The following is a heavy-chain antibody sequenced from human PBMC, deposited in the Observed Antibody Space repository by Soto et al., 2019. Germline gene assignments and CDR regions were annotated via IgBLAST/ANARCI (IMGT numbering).Heavy chain of an antibody. J-gene: IGHJ4*02. D-gene: IGHD2-2*02. Sequence: QVQLVQSGAEVKKPGSSVKVSCKASGGTFSSYTISWVRQAPRQRLEWMGRIIPILGIANYAQKFQGRVTITADKSTSTAYMELSSLRSEDTAVYYCAMEYCRSTSRYRDYWSQGTLVIDFS. CDR2: IIPILGIA. CDR1: GGTFSSYT. CDR3: AMEYCRSTSRYRDY. V-gene: IGHV1-69*02.